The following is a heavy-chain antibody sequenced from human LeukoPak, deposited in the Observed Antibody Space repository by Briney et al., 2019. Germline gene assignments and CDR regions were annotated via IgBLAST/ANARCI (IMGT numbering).Heavy chain of an antibody. V-gene: IGHV3-74*01. CDR3: ARVAIAARPQVIDY. Sequence: QPGGSLRLSCAASGFTFSSYWMHWVRQAPGKGLVWVSRINSDGSSTSYADSVKGRFTISRDNAKNTLYLQMNSLRAEDTAVYYCARVAIAARPQVIDYWGQGTLVTVSS. D-gene: IGHD6-6*01. CDR1: GFTFSSYW. J-gene: IGHJ4*02. CDR2: INSDGSST.